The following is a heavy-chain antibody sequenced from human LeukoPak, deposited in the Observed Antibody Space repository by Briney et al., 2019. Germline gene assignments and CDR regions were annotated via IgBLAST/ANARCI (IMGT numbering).Heavy chain of an antibody. J-gene: IGHJ3*02. Sequence: GGSLRLACAGTGSIVSNNYMSWVRQAPGKGLEWVSAIYTGGTTYYADSVKGRFTISRDHPKDTVYLQMNSLRAEDTAVYYCTRGPKNDAFDIWGQGTMVTVSS. CDR2: IYTGGTT. CDR3: TRGPKNDAFDI. V-gene: IGHV3-66*01. CDR1: GSIVSNNY.